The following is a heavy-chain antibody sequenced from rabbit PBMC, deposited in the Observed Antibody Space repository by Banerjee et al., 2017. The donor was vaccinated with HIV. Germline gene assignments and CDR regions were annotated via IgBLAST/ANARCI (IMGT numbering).Heavy chain of an antibody. CDR3: ARSYYGMDL. CDR2: IYAGSSVGA. CDR1: GFDFNSNT. J-gene: IGHJ6*01. V-gene: IGHV1S40*01. Sequence: QSLEESGGGLVQPEGSLTLTCKASGFDFNSNTMCWVRQAPGKGLEWIACIYAGSSVGAAYASWAKGRFTNSKTSSTTVTLQMTSLTAADTATYFCARSYYGMDLWGPGTLVTVS.